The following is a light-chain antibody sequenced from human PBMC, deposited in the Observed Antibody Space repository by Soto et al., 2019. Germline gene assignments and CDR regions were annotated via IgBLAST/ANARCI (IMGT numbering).Light chain of an antibody. J-gene: IGKJ2*01. CDR2: SGD. Sequence: DIQMTQSPSSLSSSVGDRVTITCRSSQSISTYVNWYRIKPGTSPQILIHSGDNLKSGVPSRFSGSGSGTEFTLTIGSLQPEDFASYYCQQSYTSPYTFGQGTKVEIK. CDR3: QQSYTSPYT. V-gene: IGKV1-39*01. CDR1: QSISTY.